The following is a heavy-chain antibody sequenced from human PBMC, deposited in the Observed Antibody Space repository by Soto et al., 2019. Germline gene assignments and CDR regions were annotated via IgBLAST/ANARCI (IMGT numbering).Heavy chain of an antibody. CDR3: ARLGGYYQAFDQ. CDR2: IYYSGST. Sequence: SETLSLTCTVSGGSIRSYYWSWIRQPPGKRLEWIGYIYYSGSTNYNPSLKSRVTISLDTSKNQFSLKLNSVTAADTAVYYCARLGGYYQAFDQWGQGSLVTVSS. CDR1: GGSIRSYY. J-gene: IGHJ4*02. V-gene: IGHV4-59*08. D-gene: IGHD3-22*01.